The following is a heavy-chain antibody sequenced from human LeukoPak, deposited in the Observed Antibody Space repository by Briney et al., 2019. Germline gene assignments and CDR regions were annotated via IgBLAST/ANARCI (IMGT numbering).Heavy chain of an antibody. Sequence: GGSLRLSCAASGLTFTGYSMTWVRQAPGKGLEWLSYISSSSRTIYYADSVKGRFTISRDNAKNSLYLQMNSLRAEDTAVYYCARETCINGECYFYFDYWGQGTLVTVSS. D-gene: IGHD2-8*01. CDR1: GLTFTGYS. CDR3: ARETCINGECYFYFDY. J-gene: IGHJ4*02. V-gene: IGHV3-48*01. CDR2: ISSSSRTI.